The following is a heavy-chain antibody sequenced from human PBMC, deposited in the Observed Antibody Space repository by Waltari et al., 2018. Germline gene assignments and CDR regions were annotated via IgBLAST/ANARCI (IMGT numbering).Heavy chain of an antibody. V-gene: IGHV3-7*04. CDR3: ARGALDV. Sequence: EVQLVESGGGLIQPGGSLRLCCATSGFNFSSYWMAWVRQAPGKGLEWVANIKQDGSEKNYVDSVKGRFTISRDNVKNALYLQMNSLRAVDTAVYYCARGALDVWGQGPRSPSP. J-gene: IGHJ6*02. CDR2: IKQDGSEK. CDR1: GFNFSSYW.